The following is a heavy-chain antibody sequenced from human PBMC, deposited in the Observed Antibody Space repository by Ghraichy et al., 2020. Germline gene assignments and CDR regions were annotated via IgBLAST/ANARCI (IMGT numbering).Heavy chain of an antibody. CDR3: AREGGSSPLADHDYYYYMDV. CDR2: INPNSGGT. D-gene: IGHD6-19*01. CDR1: GYTFTGYY. J-gene: IGHJ6*03. V-gene: IGHV1-2*06. Sequence: ASVKVSCKASGYTFTGYYMHWVRQAPGQGLEWMGRINPNSGGTNYAQKFQGRVTMTRDTSISTAYMELSRLRSDDTAVYYCAREGGSSPLADHDYYYYMDVWGKGTTVTVSS.